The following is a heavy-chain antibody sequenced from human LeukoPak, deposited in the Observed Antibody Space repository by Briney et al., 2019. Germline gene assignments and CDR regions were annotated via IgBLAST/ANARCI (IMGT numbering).Heavy chain of an antibody. V-gene: IGHV3-9*01. J-gene: IGHJ6*02. CDR3: AKLTQTGNYYYYGMDV. CDR1: GFTFDDYA. CDR2: ISWNSGSI. Sequence: SMRLSCAASGFTFDDYAMHWVRQAPGKGLEWVSGISWNSGSIGYADSVKGRFTISRDNAKNSLYLQMNSLRAEDTALYYCAKLTQTGNYYYYGMDVWGQGTTVTVSS. D-gene: IGHD7-27*01.